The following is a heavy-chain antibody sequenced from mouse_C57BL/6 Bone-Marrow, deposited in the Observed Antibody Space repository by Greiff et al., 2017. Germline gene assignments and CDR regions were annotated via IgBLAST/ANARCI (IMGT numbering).Heavy chain of an antibody. D-gene: IGHD1-1*01. J-gene: IGHJ1*03. CDR3: ARHEYYGSSYGYFDV. CDR2: ISNLAYSI. V-gene: IGHV5-15*01. Sequence: EVTLVESGGGLVQPGGSLKLSCAASGFTFSDYGMAWVRQAPRKGPEWVAFISNLAYSIYYADTVTGRFTISRENAKNTLYLEMSSLRSEDTAMYYCARHEYYGSSYGYFDVWGTGTTVTVSS. CDR1: GFTFSDYG.